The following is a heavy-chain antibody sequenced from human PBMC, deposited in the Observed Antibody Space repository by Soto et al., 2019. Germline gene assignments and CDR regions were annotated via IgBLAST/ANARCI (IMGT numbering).Heavy chain of an antibody. CDR1: GGSISSYY. CDR3: ARARYGDYVYFDY. CDR2: IYYSGST. Sequence: SETLSLTCTVSGGSISSYYWSWIRQPPGKGLEWIGYIYYSGSTNYNPSLKSRVTISVDTSKNQFSLKLSSVTAADTAVYYCARARYGDYVYFDYWGQGILVIVSS. D-gene: IGHD4-17*01. J-gene: IGHJ4*02. V-gene: IGHV4-59*01.